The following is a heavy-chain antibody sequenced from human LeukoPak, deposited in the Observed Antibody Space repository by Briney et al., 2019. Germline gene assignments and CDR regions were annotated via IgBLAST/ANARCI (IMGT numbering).Heavy chain of an antibody. CDR1: GYTFTGYY. Sequence: ASVKVSCKASGYTFTGYYMHWVRQAPGQGLEWMGGIIPIFGTANYAQKFQGRVTITADESTSTAYMELSSLRSEDTAVYYCARSAVKYYYGSGSLTYWFDPWGQETLVTVSS. J-gene: IGHJ5*02. V-gene: IGHV1-69*13. CDR2: IIPIFGTA. D-gene: IGHD3-10*01. CDR3: ARSAVKYYYGSGSLTYWFDP.